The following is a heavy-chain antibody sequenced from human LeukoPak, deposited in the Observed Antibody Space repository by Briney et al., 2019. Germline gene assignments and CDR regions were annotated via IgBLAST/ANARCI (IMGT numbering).Heavy chain of an antibody. CDR2: IYYSGST. D-gene: IGHD1-26*01. CDR3: ARLGRGSYIPDY. J-gene: IGHJ4*02. CDR1: GGSISSYY. V-gene: IGHV4-59*08. Sequence: SETLSLTYTVSGGSISSYYWSWIRQPPGKGLEWIGYIYYSGSTNYNPSLKSRVTISVDTSKNQFSLKLSSVTAADTAVYYCARLGRGSYIPDYWGQGTLVTVSS.